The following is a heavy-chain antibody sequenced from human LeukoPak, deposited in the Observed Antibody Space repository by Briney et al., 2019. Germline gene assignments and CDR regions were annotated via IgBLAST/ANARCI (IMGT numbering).Heavy chain of an antibody. J-gene: IGHJ4*02. CDR1: GYSISSGYY. D-gene: IGHD3-3*01. Sequence: PSETLSLTCTVSGYSISSGYYWGWIRQPPGKGLEWIGSIYHSGSTYYNPSLKSRVTISVDTSKNQFSLKLSSVTAADTAVYYCARADYDFWSGLTEFWGQGTLVTVSS. CDR3: ARADYDFWSGLTEF. CDR2: IYHSGST. V-gene: IGHV4-38-2*02.